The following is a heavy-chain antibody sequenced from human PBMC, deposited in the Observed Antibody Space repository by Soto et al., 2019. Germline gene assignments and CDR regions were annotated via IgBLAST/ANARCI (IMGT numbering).Heavy chain of an antibody. CDR2: ISGSGGST. CDR3: AKAPAGGIYYYDSSGYYPFDY. D-gene: IGHD3-22*01. V-gene: IGHV3-23*01. Sequence: PGGSLRLSCAASGFTFSSFAMSWVRQAPGKGLEWVSAISGSGGSTYYADSVKGRFTISRDNSKNTLYLQMNSLRAEDTAVYYCAKAPAGGIYYYDSSGYYPFDYWGQGTLVTVSS. CDR1: GFTFSSFA. J-gene: IGHJ4*02.